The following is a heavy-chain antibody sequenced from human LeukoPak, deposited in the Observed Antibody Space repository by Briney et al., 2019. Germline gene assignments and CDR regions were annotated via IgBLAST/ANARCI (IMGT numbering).Heavy chain of an antibody. CDR3: ARDGYYYDSSGYSRYFQH. CDR1: GGSISSGGYY. D-gene: IGHD3-22*01. J-gene: IGHJ1*01. CDR2: IYYSGST. V-gene: IGHV4-31*03. Sequence: SETLSLTCTVSGGSISSGGYYWSWIRQHPGRGLEWIGYIYYSGSTYYNPSLKSRVTISVDTSKNQFSLKLSSVTAADTAVYYCARDGYYYDSSGYSRYFQHWGQGTLVTVSS.